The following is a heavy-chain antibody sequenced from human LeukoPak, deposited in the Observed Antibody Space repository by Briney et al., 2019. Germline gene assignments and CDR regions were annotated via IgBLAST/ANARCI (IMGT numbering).Heavy chain of an antibody. Sequence: GGSLRLSCAASGFSVSSNYMSWVRQAPGKGLDWVSVIYSGGSTYYADSVKGRFTISRDNSKNTLYLQMNSLRAEDTAVYYCASAGYSSGWYFYYWGQGTLVTVSS. J-gene: IGHJ4*02. CDR2: IYSGGST. CDR3: ASAGYSSGWYFYY. V-gene: IGHV3-53*01. CDR1: GFSVSSNY. D-gene: IGHD6-19*01.